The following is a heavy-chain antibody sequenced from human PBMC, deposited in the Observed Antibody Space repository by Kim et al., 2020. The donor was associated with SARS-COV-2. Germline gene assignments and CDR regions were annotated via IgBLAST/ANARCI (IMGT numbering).Heavy chain of an antibody. V-gene: IGHV3-53*01. Sequence: GGSLRLSCAASGFTVSADHMSWVRQAPGKGLEWVSLLFSDSRTFYADSVKGRFTSRDDSRNTVYLEMNSLRPEDTAAYYCARHDWFDPWGHGTQVTVSS. CDR1: GFTVSADH. CDR2: LFSDSRT. CDR3: ARHDWFDP. J-gene: IGHJ5*02.